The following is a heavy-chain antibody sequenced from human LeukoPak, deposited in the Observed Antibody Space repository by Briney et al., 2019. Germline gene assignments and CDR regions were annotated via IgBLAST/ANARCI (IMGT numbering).Heavy chain of an antibody. CDR3: ARVPGDDFWSGFRSDGFDI. CDR1: GYTFTSYD. D-gene: IGHD3-3*01. V-gene: IGHV1-8*01. Sequence: ASVTVSCKASGYTFTSYDINWVRQATGQGLEWMGRMNPNSGNTDFAQNFQGRVTMTRDTSISTAYMELGSLRSEDTAVYYCARVPGDDFWSGFRSDGFDIWGQGTMVTVSS. J-gene: IGHJ3*02. CDR2: MNPNSGNT.